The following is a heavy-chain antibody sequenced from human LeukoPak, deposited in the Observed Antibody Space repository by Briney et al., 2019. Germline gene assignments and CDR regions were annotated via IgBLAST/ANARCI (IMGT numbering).Heavy chain of an antibody. J-gene: IGHJ4*02. Sequence: GGSLRLSCAASGFMFSSYGMSWVRQAPGKGLEWVSTISGSGGSTYYADSMKGRFTISRDNSRNTLYLQMNSLRTEDAAVYYCAKDQRDRGDYEVDYWGQGTLVTVSS. CDR3: AKDQRDRGDYEVDY. V-gene: IGHV3-23*01. D-gene: IGHD4-17*01. CDR2: ISGSGGST. CDR1: GFMFSSYG.